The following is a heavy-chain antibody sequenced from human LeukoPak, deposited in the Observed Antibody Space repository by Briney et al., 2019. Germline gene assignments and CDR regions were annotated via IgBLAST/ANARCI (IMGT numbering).Heavy chain of an antibody. CDR1: AGSISSSCYY. Sequence: SETLSLPCTVSAGSISSSCYYWGWIREPPGKGREWIGSIYYSGSTYYNPSLKSRVTISVGTSKNTFSLKLSSVTAADTAVYYCARLRDYYYMDVWGKRTTVTVSS. J-gene: IGHJ6*03. CDR2: IYYSGST. CDR3: ARLRDYYYMDV. V-gene: IGHV4-39*01.